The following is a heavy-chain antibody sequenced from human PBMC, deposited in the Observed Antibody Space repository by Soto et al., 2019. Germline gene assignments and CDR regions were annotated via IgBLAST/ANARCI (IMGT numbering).Heavy chain of an antibody. CDR1: GFTFSTYW. Sequence: EVQLVESGGGLVQPGGSLRLSCAASGFTFSTYWMTWVRQAPGKGLEWVANIKQDGNERYYVDSVKGRFTISRDNAKNSLYLQMNCLTPDDTAVYFCARSVPTISGDVLNYWGQGTLVTVSS. J-gene: IGHJ4*02. D-gene: IGHD5-12*01. CDR2: IKQDGNER. CDR3: ARSVPTISGDVLNY. V-gene: IGHV3-7*01.